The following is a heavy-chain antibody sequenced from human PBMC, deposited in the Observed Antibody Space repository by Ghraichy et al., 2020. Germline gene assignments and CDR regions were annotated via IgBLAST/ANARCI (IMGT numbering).Heavy chain of an antibody. CDR1: GGSFSGYY. CDR2: INHSGST. CDR3: ARAVVTAMPQTTHGMDV. D-gene: IGHD2-21*02. J-gene: IGHJ6*02. V-gene: IGHV4-34*01. Sequence: SETMSLTCAVYGGSFSGYYWSWIRQPPGKGLEWIGEINHSGSTNYNPSLKSRVTISVDTSKNQFSLKLSSVTAADTAVYYCARAVVTAMPQTTHGMDVWGQGTTVTVSS.